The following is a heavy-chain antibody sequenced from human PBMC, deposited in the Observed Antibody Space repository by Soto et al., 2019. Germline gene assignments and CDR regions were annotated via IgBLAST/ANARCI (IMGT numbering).Heavy chain of an antibody. CDR3: ARVLVVVAATPNWFDP. CDR1: GGSFSGYY. CDR2: INHSGST. J-gene: IGHJ5*02. V-gene: IGHV4-34*01. Sequence: ETLSLTCAVYGGSFSGYYWSWIRQPPGKGLEWIGEINHSGSTNYNPSLKSRVTISVDTSKNQFSLKLSSVTAADTAVYYCARVLVVVAATPNWFDPWGQGTLVTVSS. D-gene: IGHD2-15*01.